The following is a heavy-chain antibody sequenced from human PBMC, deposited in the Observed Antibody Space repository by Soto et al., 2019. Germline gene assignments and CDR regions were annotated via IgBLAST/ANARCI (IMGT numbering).Heavy chain of an antibody. J-gene: IGHJ1*01. D-gene: IGHD3-10*01. CDR1: TASLPTGCHY. Sequence: TMSLTCTVSTASLPTGCHYWGWIRQYPRECVEWIGHISDSGNMYFDKPSLKSRVTIAADTSKNQYSLSLSSLTAADTVVYYCAKDPGDYAECFQHWGQGNPVHVSS. CDR3: AKDPGDYAECFQH. V-gene: IGHV4-31*03. CDR2: ISDSGNM.